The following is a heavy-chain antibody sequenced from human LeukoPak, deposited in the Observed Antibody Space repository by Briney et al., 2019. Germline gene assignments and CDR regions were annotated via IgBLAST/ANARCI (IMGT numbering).Heavy chain of an antibody. CDR2: ISSSSYYI. Sequence: GGSLRLSCAASGFTFSSYSMNWVRQAPGKGLEWVSSISSSSYYIYYADSVKGRFTISRDNAKNSLYQQMNSLRAEDTAVYYCARDRTGEPDYWGQGTLVTVSS. CDR3: ARDRTGEPDY. D-gene: IGHD7-27*01. V-gene: IGHV3-21*01. J-gene: IGHJ4*02. CDR1: GFTFSSYS.